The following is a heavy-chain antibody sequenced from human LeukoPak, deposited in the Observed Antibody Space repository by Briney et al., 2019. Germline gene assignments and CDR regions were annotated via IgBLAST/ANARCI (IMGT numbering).Heavy chain of an antibody. CDR3: ARSSYGAGSKPYWVDY. CDR1: GGSSRSGDYF. J-gene: IGHJ4*02. D-gene: IGHD3-10*01. CDR2: IHYSGNT. V-gene: IGHV4-30-4*01. Sequence: TLSLTCAVSGGSSRSGDYFWSWIRQPPGKGLEWIGHIHYSGNTYYNPSLKSRVSISVDTSKKQFSLKLSSVTAADTAVYYCARSSYGAGSKPYWVDYWGQGTLVTVSS.